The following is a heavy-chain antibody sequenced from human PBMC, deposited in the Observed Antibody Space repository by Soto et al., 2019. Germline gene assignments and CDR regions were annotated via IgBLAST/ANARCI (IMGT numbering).Heavy chain of an antibody. CDR1: GFTFSNAW. CDR2: IKSKTDGGTT. Sequence: EVQLVESGGGLVKPGGSLRLSCAASGFTFSNAWMSWVRQAPGKGLEWVDRIKSKTDGGTTDYAAPVKGRFTISRDDSKNTLYLQMTSLKTEDTAVYYCTTGVSGDYWGQGTLVTVSS. CDR3: TTGVSGDY. D-gene: IGHD1-1*01. V-gene: IGHV3-15*01. J-gene: IGHJ4*02.